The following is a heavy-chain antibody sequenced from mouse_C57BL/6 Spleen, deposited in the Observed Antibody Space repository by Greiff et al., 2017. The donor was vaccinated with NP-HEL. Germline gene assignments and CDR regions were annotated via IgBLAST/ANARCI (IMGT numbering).Heavy chain of an antibody. Sequence: EVKLEESEGGLVQPGSSMKLSCTASGFTFSDYYMAWVRQVPEKGLEWVANINYDGSSNYYLDSLKSRFIISRDNAKNILYLQMSSLKSEDTATYYCARENYYGSSYLWFAYWGQGTLVTVSA. V-gene: IGHV5-16*01. D-gene: IGHD1-1*01. CDR1: GFTFSDYY. CDR3: ARENYYGSSYLWFAY. CDR2: INYDGSSN. J-gene: IGHJ3*01.